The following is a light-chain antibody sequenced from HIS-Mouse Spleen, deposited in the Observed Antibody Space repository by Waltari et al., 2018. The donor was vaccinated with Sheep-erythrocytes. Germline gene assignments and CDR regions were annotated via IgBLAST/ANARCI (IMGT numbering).Light chain of an antibody. CDR3: CSYAGSYNHV. Sequence: QSPLPQPRLLYRPPAPPVTIPCTVSSSDAGASNYVPWYQQPPGKAPKLMIYDVSKRPSGVPDRFSGSKSGNTASLTISGLQAEDEADYYCCSYAGSYNHVFATGTKVTVL. CDR2: DVS. CDR1: SSDAGASNY. J-gene: IGLJ1*01. V-gene: IGLV2-11*01.